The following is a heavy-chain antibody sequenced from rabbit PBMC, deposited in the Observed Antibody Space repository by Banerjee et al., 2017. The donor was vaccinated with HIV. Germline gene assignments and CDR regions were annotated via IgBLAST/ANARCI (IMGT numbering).Heavy chain of an antibody. V-gene: IGHV1S47*01. CDR3: ARDLAGVMGWNCGL. D-gene: IGHD4-1*01. CDR1: GFDFSSYW. J-gene: IGHJ4*01. CDR2: IFTGDGST. Sequence: QEQLEESGGGLVQPGGSLKLSCKASGFDFSSYWMSWVRQAPGKGLEWIGCIFTGDGSTYYASWVNGRFSISRENTQNTVSLQMTSLTAADTATYFCARDLAGVMGWNCGLWGPGT.